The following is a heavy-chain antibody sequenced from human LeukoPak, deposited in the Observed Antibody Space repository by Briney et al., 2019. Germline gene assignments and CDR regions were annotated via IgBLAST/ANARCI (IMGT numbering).Heavy chain of an antibody. D-gene: IGHD6-13*01. CDR2: ISAYNGNT. CDR1: GYTFTSYG. J-gene: IGHJ4*02. CDR3: ARSPFTQYSSSWYDDY. Sequence: ASVKVSCKASGYTFTSYGISWVRQAPGQGLEWMGWISAYNGNTNYAQKLQGRVTMTTDTSTSTAYMELRSLRSGDTAVYYCARSPFTQYSSSWYDDYWGQGTLVTVSS. V-gene: IGHV1-18*01.